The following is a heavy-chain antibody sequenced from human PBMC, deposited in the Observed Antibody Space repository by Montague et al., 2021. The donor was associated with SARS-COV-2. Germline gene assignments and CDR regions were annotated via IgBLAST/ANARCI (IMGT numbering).Heavy chain of an antibody. CDR1: GGSFSGYL. CDR3: ARGGSSSSGVY. D-gene: IGHD6-6*01. CDR2: INHSGNT. Sequence: SETLSLTCALHGGSFSGYLWSWIRQPPGKGLEWNGQINHSGNTNYNPSLMSRVTISVDMSKSQFSLKLSSVTAADTAVYYCARGGSSSSGVYWGQGTLVTVSS. V-gene: IGHV4-34*01. J-gene: IGHJ4*02.